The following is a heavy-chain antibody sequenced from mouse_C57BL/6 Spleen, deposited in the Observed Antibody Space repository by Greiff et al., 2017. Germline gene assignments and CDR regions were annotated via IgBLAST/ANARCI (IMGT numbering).Heavy chain of an antibody. CDR1: GYAFSSYW. V-gene: IGHV1-80*01. Sequence: QVHVKQSGAELVKPGASVKISCKASGYAFSSYWMNWVKQRPGKGLEWIGQIYPGDGDTNYNGKFKGKATLTADKSSSTAYMQLSSLTSEDSAVYFCARYYGSSYDFDYWGQGTTLTVSS. D-gene: IGHD1-1*01. J-gene: IGHJ2*01. CDR3: ARYYGSSYDFDY. CDR2: IYPGDGDT.